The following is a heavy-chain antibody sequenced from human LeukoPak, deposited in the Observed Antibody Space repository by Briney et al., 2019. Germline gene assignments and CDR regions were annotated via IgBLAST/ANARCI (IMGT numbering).Heavy chain of an antibody. Sequence: GGSLRLSCAASGFTFSDYYMSWIRQAPGKGLEWVSYISSSGSTIYYADSVKGRFTTSRDNAKNSLYLQMNSLRAEDTAVYYCARDRTLYSSSPGEFDYWGQGTLVTVSS. J-gene: IGHJ4*02. CDR3: ARDRTLYSSSPGEFDY. CDR2: ISSSGSTI. V-gene: IGHV3-11*01. CDR1: GFTFSDYY. D-gene: IGHD6-13*01.